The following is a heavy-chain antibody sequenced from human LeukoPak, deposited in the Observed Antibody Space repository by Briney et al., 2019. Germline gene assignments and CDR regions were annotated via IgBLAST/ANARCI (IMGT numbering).Heavy chain of an antibody. J-gene: IGHJ4*02. D-gene: IGHD6-13*01. Sequence: GGSLRLSCAASGFTFSSYAMHRVRQAPGKGLEWVAVISYDGSNKYYADSVKGRFTISRDNSKNTLYLQMNSLRAEDTAVYYCARDQMLYSSSLDYWGQGTLVTVSS. CDR3: ARDQMLYSSSLDY. CDR2: ISYDGSNK. V-gene: IGHV3-30*04. CDR1: GFTFSSYA.